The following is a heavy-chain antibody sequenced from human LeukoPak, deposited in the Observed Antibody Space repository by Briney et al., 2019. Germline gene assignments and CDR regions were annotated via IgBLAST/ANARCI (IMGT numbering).Heavy chain of an antibody. CDR3: AREQARIVGATHFDY. V-gene: IGHV1-46*01. CDR2: INPSGGST. J-gene: IGHJ4*02. D-gene: IGHD1-26*01. CDR1: GYTFTSHY. Sequence: ASVKVSCKASGYTFTSHYMHWVRQAPGQGLEWMGIINPSGGSTSYAQKFQGRVTMTRDTSTSTVYMELSSLRSEDTAVYYCAREQARIVGATHFDYWGQGTLVTVSS.